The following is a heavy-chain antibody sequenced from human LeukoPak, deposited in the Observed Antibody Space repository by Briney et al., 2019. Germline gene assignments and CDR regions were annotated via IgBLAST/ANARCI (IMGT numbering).Heavy chain of an antibody. CDR3: ARAHGAFEI. V-gene: IGHV3-7*01. CDR2: IKEDGSDK. CDR1: GFTFSHYW. Sequence: PGGSLRLSCVASGFTFSHYWMSWVRQAPGKGLEWVANIKEDGSDKYYVDSVKGRFTISRDNAKNSLFLQMNSLRAEGTAVYYCARAHGAFEIWGQGTMVTVSS. J-gene: IGHJ3*02.